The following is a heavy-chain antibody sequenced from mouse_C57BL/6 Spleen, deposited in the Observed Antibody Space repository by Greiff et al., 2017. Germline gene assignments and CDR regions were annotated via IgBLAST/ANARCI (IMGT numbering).Heavy chain of an antibody. J-gene: IGHJ4*01. CDR3: ARWLLPKNAMDY. CDR1: GYSFTGYY. V-gene: IGHV1-43*01. CDR2: INPSTGGT. D-gene: IGHD2-3*01. Sequence: EVQLQQSGPELVKPGASVKISCKASGYSFTGYYMHWVKQSSEKSLEWIGEINPSTGGTSYNQKFKGKATLTVDKSSSTAYMQLKSLTSEDSAVYYCARWLLPKNAMDYWGQGTSVTVSS.